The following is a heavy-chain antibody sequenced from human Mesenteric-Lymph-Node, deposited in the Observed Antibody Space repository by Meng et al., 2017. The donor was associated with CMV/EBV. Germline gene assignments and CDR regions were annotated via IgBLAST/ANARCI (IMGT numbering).Heavy chain of an antibody. Sequence: ASVKVSCKASGYTFTSYYMHWVRLAPGQGLEWMGWINPNSGGTEYGQKFQGRVTMTRDTSSSTAYMELSRLTSDDTAVYYCAREPSGSYDYWGQGTLVTVSS. CDR3: AREPSGSYDY. CDR1: GYTFTSYY. D-gene: IGHD1-26*01. CDR2: INPNSGGT. J-gene: IGHJ4*02. V-gene: IGHV1-2*02.